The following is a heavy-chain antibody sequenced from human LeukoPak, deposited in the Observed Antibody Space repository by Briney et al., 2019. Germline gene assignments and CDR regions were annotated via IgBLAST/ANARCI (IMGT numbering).Heavy chain of an antibody. Sequence: ASVKVSCKASGGTFSSYAISWVRQAPGQGLEWMGGIIPIFGTANYAQKFRGRVTITADESTSTAYMELSSLRSEDTAVYYCARDLLDYDSSGYSDYWGQGTLVTVSS. CDR3: ARDLLDYDSSGYSDY. J-gene: IGHJ4*02. CDR2: IIPIFGTA. D-gene: IGHD3-22*01. V-gene: IGHV1-69*13. CDR1: GGTFSSYA.